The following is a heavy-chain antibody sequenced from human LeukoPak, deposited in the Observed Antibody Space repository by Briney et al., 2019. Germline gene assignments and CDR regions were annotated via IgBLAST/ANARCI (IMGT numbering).Heavy chain of an antibody. Sequence: ASVKVSCKASGYTFTSYYMHWVRQAPGQGLEWMGIINPSGGSTSYAQKFQGRVTMTRDMSTSTVYMELSSLRSEDTAVYYCARDIHTDTIPYYPFDYWGQGTLVTVSS. V-gene: IGHV1-46*01. CDR2: INPSGGST. CDR1: GYTFTSYY. J-gene: IGHJ4*02. D-gene: IGHD3-10*01. CDR3: ARDIHTDTIPYYPFDY.